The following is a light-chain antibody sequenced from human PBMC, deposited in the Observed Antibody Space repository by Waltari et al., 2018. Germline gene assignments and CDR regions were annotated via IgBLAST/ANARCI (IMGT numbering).Light chain of an antibody. Sequence: DIVMTQTPLSLPVTLGEPASISRRSSQSLVYSDGKTYLDWYLQKPGQSPQLLMYLVSKRASGVPDKFSGSGSGTDFTLKISRVEAEDVGVYYCMQALRSPYSFGQGTKVEIK. V-gene: IGKV2-40*01. J-gene: IGKJ2*03. CDR1: QSLVYSDGKTY. CDR2: LVS. CDR3: MQALRSPYS.